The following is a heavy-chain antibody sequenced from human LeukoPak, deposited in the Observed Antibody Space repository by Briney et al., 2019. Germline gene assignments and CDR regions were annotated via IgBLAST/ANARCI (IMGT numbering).Heavy chain of an antibody. J-gene: IGHJ4*02. V-gene: IGHV3-11*01. CDR1: GFAFSDYH. Sequence: GGSLRLSCEASGFAFSDYHMSWIRQAPGRGLEWISYITVSGDSKYYADSVKGRFTISRDNARRSLHLQMSRLTADDTAVYFYARIIQGPYSFDQWGQGTLVAVSS. CDR2: ITVSGDSK. D-gene: IGHD2-21*01. CDR3: ARIIQGPYSFDQ.